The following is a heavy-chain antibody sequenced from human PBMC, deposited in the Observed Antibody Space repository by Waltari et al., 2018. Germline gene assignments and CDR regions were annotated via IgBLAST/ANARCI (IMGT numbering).Heavy chain of an antibody. V-gene: IGHV4-59*01. CDR1: GGSISSYY. Sequence: QVQLQESGPGLVKPSETLSLTCTVSGGSISSYYWSWIRQPPGKGLEWIGYIYYSGSTNYNPSLKRRVTISVDTSKNQFSLKPSSVTAADTAVYYCAREGMVRGVIGYWGQGTLVTVSS. J-gene: IGHJ4*02. D-gene: IGHD3-10*01. CDR3: AREGMVRGVIGY. CDR2: IYYSGST.